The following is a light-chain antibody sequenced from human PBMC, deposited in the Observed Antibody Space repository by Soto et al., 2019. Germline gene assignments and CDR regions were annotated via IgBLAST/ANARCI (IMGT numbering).Light chain of an antibody. V-gene: IGKV3-11*01. J-gene: IGKJ4*01. Sequence: EIVLKQSPATLSLSPGDRATLSCRASRSVGNSLAWYPQRPGQPPRLLMYDASERAPGVPVRLRGSGSGAEVTLTLSRREPDDFVVYYCQQRSEWPLTFGGGTKVEIK. CDR3: QQRSEWPLT. CDR1: RSVGNS. CDR2: DAS.